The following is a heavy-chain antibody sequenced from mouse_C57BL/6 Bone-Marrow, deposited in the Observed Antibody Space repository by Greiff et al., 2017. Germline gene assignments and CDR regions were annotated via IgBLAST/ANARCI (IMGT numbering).Heavy chain of an antibody. CDR3: ARNDDYDLFAY. J-gene: IGHJ3*01. CDR1: GYTFTSYW. V-gene: IGHV1-59*01. CDR2: IDPSDSYT. D-gene: IGHD2-4*01. Sequence: QVQLQQPGAELVRPGTSVKLSCKASGYTFTSYWMHWVKQRPGQGLEWIGVIDPSDSYTNYNQKFKGKATLTVDTSSSTAYMQLSSLTSEDSAVDYCARNDDYDLFAYWGQGTLVTVSA.